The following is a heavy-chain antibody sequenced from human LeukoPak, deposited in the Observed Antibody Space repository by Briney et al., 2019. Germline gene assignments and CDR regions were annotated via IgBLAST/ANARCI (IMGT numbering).Heavy chain of an antibody. CDR1: GGSFSGYY. V-gene: IGHV4-34*01. D-gene: IGHD3-3*01. CDR3: AREPTILGVVISWRGNNCFAP. CDR2: INHSGST. Sequence: PSETLSLTCAVYGGSFSGYYWSWIRQPPGKGLEWIGEINHSGSTNYNPSLKSRVTISVDTSKNQFSLKLSSVTAADTAVYYCAREPTILGVVISWRGNNCFAPWGQEPLVTVPS. J-gene: IGHJ5*02.